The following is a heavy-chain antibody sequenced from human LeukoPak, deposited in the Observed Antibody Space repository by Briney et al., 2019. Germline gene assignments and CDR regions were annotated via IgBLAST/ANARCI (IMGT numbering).Heavy chain of an antibody. CDR3: ARGRYLTTSGGAAAGFLDY. J-gene: IGHJ4*02. CDR2: IYYSGRT. V-gene: IGHV4-59*12. D-gene: IGHD6-13*01. Sequence: PSETLSLTCTVSGYSISSYYWSWIRQPPGKGLEWIGYIYYSGRTSYNPSLKSRVTISVDTSQKQFSLRLTSVTAADTAVYYCARGRYLTTSGGAAAGFLDYWGQGSLVTVST. CDR1: GYSISSYY.